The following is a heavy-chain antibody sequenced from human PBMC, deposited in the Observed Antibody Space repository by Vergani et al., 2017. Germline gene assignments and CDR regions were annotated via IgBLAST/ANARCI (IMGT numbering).Heavy chain of an antibody. J-gene: IGHJ4*02. CDR3: VKDNHSLDH. CDR1: GFTFSDFG. D-gene: IGHD1-14*01. CDR2: IRPDENQQ. Sequence: QVHLVESGGGVVQSGGSLRLSCVASGFTFSDFGMHWVRLTPGEGLECVAFIRPDENQQYYGDSVKGRFTISRDNSKNTVYLQMSSLRVEDTAVYYCVKDNHSLDHWGQGTLVTVSS. V-gene: IGHV3-30*02.